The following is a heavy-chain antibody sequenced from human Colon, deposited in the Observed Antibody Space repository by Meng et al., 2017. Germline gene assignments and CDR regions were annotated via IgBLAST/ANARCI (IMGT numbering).Heavy chain of an antibody. Sequence: QVQLHESGPALARPSKTLSLICAAAGGSVSMSDYQWGWIRQPPGKGLECIGYAGTNYNPSLKSRVTISVDTSKRQFSLKLTSVTAADTAVYYCARDHWGSLDYWGQGSLVTVSS. V-gene: IGHV4-61*08. CDR1: GGSVSMSDYQ. CDR2: AGT. CDR3: ARDHWGSLDY. D-gene: IGHD7-27*01. J-gene: IGHJ4*02.